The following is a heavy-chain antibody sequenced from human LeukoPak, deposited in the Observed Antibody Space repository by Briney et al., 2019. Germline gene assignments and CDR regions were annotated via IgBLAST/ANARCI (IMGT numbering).Heavy chain of an antibody. CDR1: GDSISSSNYY. D-gene: IGHD3-10*01. Sequence: PSETLSLTCSVSGDSISSSNYYWGWIRQPPGKGLEWIGSIYYSGTTYYNPSLKSRVTMSVDTSKNHFSLKLSSVSAADTAVYYCVSGYYYGSADYWGQGTLVTVSS. V-gene: IGHV4-39*02. J-gene: IGHJ4*02. CDR2: IYYSGTT. CDR3: VSGYYYGSADY.